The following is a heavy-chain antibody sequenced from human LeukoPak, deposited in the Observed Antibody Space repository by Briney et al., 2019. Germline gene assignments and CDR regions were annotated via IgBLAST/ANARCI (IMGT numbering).Heavy chain of an antibody. V-gene: IGHV4-39*07. J-gene: IGHJ4*02. CDR3: ARFHGWYGVDY. D-gene: IGHD6-19*01. CDR2: IYYSGSN. CDR1: GGSISSSSYY. Sequence: SETLSLTCTVSGGSISSSSYYWGWIRQPPGKGLEWIGSIYYSGSNYSNPSLRSRVTLSVNTSKNQFSLKLSSVTAAETAVYYCARFHGWYGVDYSGQGTLVTASS.